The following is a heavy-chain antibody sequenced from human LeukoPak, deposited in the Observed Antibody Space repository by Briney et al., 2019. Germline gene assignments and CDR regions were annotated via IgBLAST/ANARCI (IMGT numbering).Heavy chain of an antibody. D-gene: IGHD2-21*01. V-gene: IGHV4-34*01. Sequence: SETLSLTCAVYGESLSGHYCYWIRQPPGKALEWIGEIYHTGFINYNPSLKSRVTISMDTSKNQFSMKVTSVTAADTAVYYCGTVAGPRQHWGQGTLVTVSS. CDR2: IYHTGFI. J-gene: IGHJ1*01. CDR1: GESLSGHY. CDR3: GTVAGPRQH.